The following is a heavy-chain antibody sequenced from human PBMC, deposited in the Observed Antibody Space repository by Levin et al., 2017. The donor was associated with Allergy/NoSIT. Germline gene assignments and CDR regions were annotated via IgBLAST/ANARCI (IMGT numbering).Heavy chain of an antibody. V-gene: IGHV4-61*01. D-gene: IGHD6-13*01. CDR1: GGSVSSGSYY. Sequence: PSETLSLTCTVSGGSVSSGSYYWSWIRQPPGKGLEWIGYIYYSGSTNYNPSLKSRVTISVDTSKNQFSLKLSSVTAADTAVYYCATYSSSWYNAFDIWGQGTMVTVSS. CDR3: ATYSSSWYNAFDI. CDR2: IYYSGST. J-gene: IGHJ3*02.